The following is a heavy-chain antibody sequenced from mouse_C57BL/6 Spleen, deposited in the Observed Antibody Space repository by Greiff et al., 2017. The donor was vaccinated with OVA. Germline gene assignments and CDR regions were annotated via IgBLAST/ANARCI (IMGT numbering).Heavy chain of an antibody. CDR2: INPNNGGT. D-gene: IGHD3-2*02. CDR3: ARFRGQLRLPYYAMDY. CDR1: GYTFTDYY. V-gene: IGHV1-26*01. Sequence: EVQLQQSGPELVKPGASVKISCKASGYTFTDYYMNWVKQSHGKSLEWIGDINPNNGGTSYNQKFKGKATLTVDKSSSTAYMELRSLTSEDSAVYYCARFRGQLRLPYYAMDYWGQGTSVTVSS. J-gene: IGHJ4*01.